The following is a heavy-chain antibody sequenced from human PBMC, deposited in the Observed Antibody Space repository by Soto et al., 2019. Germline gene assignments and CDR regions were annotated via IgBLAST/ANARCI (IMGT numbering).Heavy chain of an antibody. D-gene: IGHD3-16*01. CDR1: GFTVSTNH. V-gene: IGHV3-66*01. J-gene: IGHJ4*02. Sequence: VLLEESGGGVVQPGGSLRLSCAASGFTVSTNHMTWVRQAPGKGLEWVAVIQDGGSRSYADSVRDRFTISRDNSKNTVFLEMNNLRTEDTAVYFCARGEGSGSNALGHWGQGTLVSVSS. CDR2: IQDGGSR. CDR3: ARGEGSGSNALGH.